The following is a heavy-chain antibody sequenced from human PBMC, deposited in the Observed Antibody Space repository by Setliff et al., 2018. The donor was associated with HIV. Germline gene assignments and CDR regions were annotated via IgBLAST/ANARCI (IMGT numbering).Heavy chain of an antibody. CDR2: IRSGGTIV. CDR3: AREPSAAGPEYFQH. V-gene: IGHV3-48*03. Sequence: GGSLRLSCAASGFTFSTYEMNWVRQAPGKGLEWVSYIRSGGTIVYYADSVKGRFTISRDNAKNSLYLQMNSLRAEDTAVYYCAREPSAAGPEYFQHWGQGTLVTVSS. CDR1: GFTFSTYE. J-gene: IGHJ1*01. D-gene: IGHD6-13*01.